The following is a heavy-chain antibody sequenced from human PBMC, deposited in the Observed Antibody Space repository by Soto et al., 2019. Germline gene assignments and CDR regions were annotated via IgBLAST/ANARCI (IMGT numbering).Heavy chain of an antibody. D-gene: IGHD2-15*01. V-gene: IGHV4-59*01. Sequence: SETLSLTCTVSGGSISSYYWSWIRQPPGKGLEWIGYIYYSGSTNYNPSLKSRVTISVDTSKNQFSLKLSSVTAADTAVYYCAREVVQPELYYFDYWGQGTLVTVSS. CDR1: GGSISSYY. CDR2: IYYSGST. J-gene: IGHJ4*02. CDR3: AREVVQPELYYFDY.